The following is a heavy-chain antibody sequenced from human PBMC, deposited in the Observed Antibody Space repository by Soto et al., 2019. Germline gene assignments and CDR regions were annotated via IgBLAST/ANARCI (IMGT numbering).Heavy chain of an antibody. Sequence: QVQLVQSGGEVKKPGASVKVSCKTSGYTFTTYGISWVRQAPGQGLEWVGWISAYSGKTHYAQKFQGKVTMTTDTSTDTAYPELRSLTFGETAVYYCARDPYLGDHQYWGQGTLVTVSS. CDR2: ISAYSGKT. CDR1: GYTFTTYG. CDR3: ARDPYLGDHQY. V-gene: IGHV1-18*01. D-gene: IGHD3-16*01. J-gene: IGHJ4*02.